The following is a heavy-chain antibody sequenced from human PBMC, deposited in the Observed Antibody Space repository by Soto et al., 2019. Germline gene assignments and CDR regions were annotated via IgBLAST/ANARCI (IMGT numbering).Heavy chain of an antibody. Sequence: GGSLRLSCTASGFTFGDYAMSWVRQAPGKGLEWVGFIRSKGSGGTSEYAASVKGRFTFSRDDSKSIAYLQMNSLKIEDTAVYYCTRDQPITPWGQGTMVTISS. CDR1: GFTFGDYA. J-gene: IGHJ3*01. V-gene: IGHV3-49*04. CDR3: TRDQPITP. D-gene: IGHD3-10*01. CDR2: IRSKGSGGTS.